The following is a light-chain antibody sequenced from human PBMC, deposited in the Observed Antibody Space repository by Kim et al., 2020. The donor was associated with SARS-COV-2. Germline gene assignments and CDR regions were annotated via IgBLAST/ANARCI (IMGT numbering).Light chain of an antibody. Sequence: GKRVTISCSGSSSNIGSNYVYCYQQPPGTAPKLLIYRNNRRPSGVPDRFSGSKSGTSASLAISGLRSEDEADYYCAAWDDSLSGPVFGGGTQLTVL. CDR3: AAWDDSLSGPV. V-gene: IGLV1-47*01. CDR1: SSNIGSNY. CDR2: RNN. J-gene: IGLJ3*02.